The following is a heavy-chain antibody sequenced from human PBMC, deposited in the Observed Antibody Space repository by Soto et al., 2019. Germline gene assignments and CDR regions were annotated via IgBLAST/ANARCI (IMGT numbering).Heavy chain of an antibody. D-gene: IGHD5-18*01. Sequence: PSETLSLTCAVSGGSISSGAYSWSWIRQPPGKGLEWVGYIYHSGSTYYNPSLKSRVTISVDTSKNQFSLKLSSVTAADTAVYYCASLKLGYSTFDPWGQGTLVTVSS. V-gene: IGHV4-30-2*05. CDR2: IYHSGST. CDR3: ASLKLGYSTFDP. CDR1: GGSISSGAYS. J-gene: IGHJ5*02.